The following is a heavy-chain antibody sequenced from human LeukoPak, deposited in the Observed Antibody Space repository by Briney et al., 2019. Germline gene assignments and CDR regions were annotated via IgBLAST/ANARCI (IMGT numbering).Heavy chain of an antibody. CDR2: IYSGDKT. CDR3: AKDFDWLFSYFDY. D-gene: IGHD3-9*01. Sequence: GGSLRPSCAASGFTFSTYAMSWVRQAPGEGLEWVSVIYSGDKTNYADSVEGRFTISRDNSKNTLYLQMNSLRAEDTAVYYCAKDFDWLFSYFDYWGQGTLVAVSS. CDR1: GFTFSTYA. V-gene: IGHV3-23*03. J-gene: IGHJ4*02.